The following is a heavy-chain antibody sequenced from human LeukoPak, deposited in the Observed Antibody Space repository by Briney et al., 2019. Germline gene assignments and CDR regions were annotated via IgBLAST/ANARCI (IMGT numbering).Heavy chain of an antibody. Sequence: PGGSLRLSCAVSGFTFSNYYTSWVRQAPGKGLEWISYISSSGSTKYYADSVKGRFTISRDNAKNSLYLQMNSLRAEDTAVYYCARDRKSAWYPLVDYWGQGTLVTVSS. V-gene: IGHV3-11*04. D-gene: IGHD6-19*01. CDR3: ARDRKSAWYPLVDY. CDR2: ISSSGSTK. J-gene: IGHJ4*02. CDR1: GFTFSNYY.